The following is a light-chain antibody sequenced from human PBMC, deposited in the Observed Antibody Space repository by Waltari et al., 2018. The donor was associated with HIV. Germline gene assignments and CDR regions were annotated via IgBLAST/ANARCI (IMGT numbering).Light chain of an antibody. Sequence: QSALTQPASVSGSPGQSITISCTGTSSDYVFYNFVSCYQHNQAHAPNLLIFDVSKRRSGVVHLFFASKSDNTAALPISGRQSEDEAAHYCCSYLPYSSRVFGTGHKVTVL. J-gene: IGLJ1*01. V-gene: IGLV2-14*03. CDR3: CSYLPYSSRV. CDR1: SSDYVFYNF. CDR2: DVS.